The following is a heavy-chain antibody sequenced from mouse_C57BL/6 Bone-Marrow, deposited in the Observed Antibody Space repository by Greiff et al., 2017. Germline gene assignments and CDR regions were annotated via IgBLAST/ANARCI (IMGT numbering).Heavy chain of an antibody. CDR1: GFNIKDDY. D-gene: IGHD2-3*01. V-gene: IGHV14-4*01. Sequence: VQLQQSGAELVRPGASVKLSCTASGFNIKDDYMHWVKQRPEQGLEWIGWIDPENGDTEYASKFQGKATITADTSSNTAYLQLSSLTSEDTAVFYCTTMMFDYWGQGTTLTVSS. CDR3: TTMMFDY. CDR2: IDPENGDT. J-gene: IGHJ2*01.